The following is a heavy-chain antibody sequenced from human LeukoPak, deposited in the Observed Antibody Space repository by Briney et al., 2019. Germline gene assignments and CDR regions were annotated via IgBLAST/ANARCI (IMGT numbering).Heavy chain of an antibody. Sequence: PGGSLRLSCAASGFTFSSYAMHWVRQAPGKGLEWVAVISYDGSNKYYADSVKGRFTISRDNSKNTLYLQMNSLRAEGTAVYYCARDTVPFYYYYYMDVWGKGTTVTVSS. CDR2: ISYDGSNK. V-gene: IGHV3-30*01. CDR1: GFTFSSYA. D-gene: IGHD6-6*01. CDR3: ARDTVPFYYYYYMDV. J-gene: IGHJ6*03.